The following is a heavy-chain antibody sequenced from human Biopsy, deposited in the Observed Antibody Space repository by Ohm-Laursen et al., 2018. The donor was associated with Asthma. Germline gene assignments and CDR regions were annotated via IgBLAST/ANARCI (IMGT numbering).Heavy chain of an antibody. CDR1: GGSVSSGSYY. CDR2: ISYSGST. Sequence: SQTLSLTCTVSGGSVSSGSYYWSWIRQPPGKGLAWVSYISYSGSTDYNPSLKSRLTISMDTSKNQFPLKLSSVTAADTAVYYCARVPTILRYFDLWGRGTLVTVSS. V-gene: IGHV4-61*01. CDR3: ARVPTILRYFDL. J-gene: IGHJ2*01. D-gene: IGHD2-21*01.